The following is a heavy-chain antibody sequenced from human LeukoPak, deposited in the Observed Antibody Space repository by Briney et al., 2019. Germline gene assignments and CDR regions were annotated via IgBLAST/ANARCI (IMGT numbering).Heavy chain of an antibody. CDR3: ARGEFVVSNGMDV. D-gene: IGHD3-22*01. CDR1: GGSFSGYY. J-gene: IGHJ6*02. V-gene: IGHV4-34*01. Sequence: SETLSLTCAVYGGSFSGYYWSWIRQPPGKGLEWIGEINHSGSTNYNPSLKSRVTISVDTSKNQFSLKLSSVTAADTAVYYCARGEFVVSNGMDVWGQGSTVTVSS. CDR2: INHSGST.